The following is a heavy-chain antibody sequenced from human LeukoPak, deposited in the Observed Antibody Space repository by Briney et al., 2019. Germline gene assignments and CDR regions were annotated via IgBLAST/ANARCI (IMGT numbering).Heavy chain of an antibody. Sequence: PGGSLRLSCAASGFTFSGFGMHWVRQAPGKGLEWVAFIRYDASHKYYADSVKGRFTISRDNSENTLYMQMDSLRVEDTAVYYCAKAGGTYYPDHFDPWGQGTLVTVSS. CDR3: AKAGGTYYPDHFDP. V-gene: IGHV3-30*02. CDR2: IRYDASHK. D-gene: IGHD1-26*01. CDR1: GFTFSGFG. J-gene: IGHJ5*02.